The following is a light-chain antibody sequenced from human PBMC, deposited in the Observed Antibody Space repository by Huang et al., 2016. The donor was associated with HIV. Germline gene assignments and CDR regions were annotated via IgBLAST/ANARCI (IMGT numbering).Light chain of an antibody. J-gene: IGKJ1*01. CDR3: QQYNNWPPWT. CDR1: QSVSSN. CDR2: GAS. Sequence: EIVMTQSPATLSVSPGERATLSCRAGQSVSSNLAWYQQKPGQAPRLLIYGASTRATGIPTRFSGSGSGTEFTLTISSLQSVDFAVYYCQQYNNWPPWTFGQGTKVEIK. V-gene: IGKV3-15*01.